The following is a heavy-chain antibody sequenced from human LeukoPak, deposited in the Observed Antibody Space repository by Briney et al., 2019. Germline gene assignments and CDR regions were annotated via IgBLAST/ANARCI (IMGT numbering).Heavy chain of an antibody. V-gene: IGHV3-33*08. J-gene: IGHJ4*02. CDR3: SRDLYRGSGSYSGGELAY. Sequence: GGSLRLSCAASGFTFSNAWMNWVRQAPGKGLEWVAVIWYDGSNKFYTDSVKGRFTVSRDNSKNTVYLQMNSLRAEDTAVYYCSRDLYRGSGSYSGGELAYWGQGTLVTVSS. CDR2: IWYDGSNK. D-gene: IGHD3-10*01. CDR1: GFTFSNAW.